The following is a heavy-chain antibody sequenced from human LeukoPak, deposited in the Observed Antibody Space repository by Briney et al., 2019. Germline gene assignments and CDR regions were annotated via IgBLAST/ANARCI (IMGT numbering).Heavy chain of an antibody. CDR2: ISGSGGST. CDR3: ASQRYYYDSSGYYD. D-gene: IGHD3-22*01. V-gene: IGHV3-23*01. CDR1: GFTFSSYS. J-gene: IGHJ4*02. Sequence: GGSLRLSCAASGFTFSSYSMNWVRQAPGKGLEWVSAISGSGGSTYYADSVKGRFTISRDNSKNTLYLQMNSLRAEDTAVYYCASQRYYYDSSGYYDWGQGTLVTVSS.